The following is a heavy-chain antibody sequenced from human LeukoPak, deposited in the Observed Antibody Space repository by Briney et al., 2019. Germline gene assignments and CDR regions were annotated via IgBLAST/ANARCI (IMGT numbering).Heavy chain of an antibody. V-gene: IGHV4-39*01. CDR2: MYFSGST. J-gene: IGHJ4*02. CDR1: GGSVSSSFYY. D-gene: IGHD1-26*01. Sequence: SETLSLTCTVSGGSVSSSFYYWGWIRQPPGKGLEWIGSMYFSGSTHYNPSLKSRVTISVNTSKNQFSLKLTSVTAADTAVYYCANAASYSVDYWGQGTLVTVSS. CDR3: ANAASYSVDY.